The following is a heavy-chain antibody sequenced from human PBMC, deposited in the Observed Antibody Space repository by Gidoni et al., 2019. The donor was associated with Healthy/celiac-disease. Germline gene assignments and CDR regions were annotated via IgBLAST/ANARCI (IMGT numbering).Heavy chain of an antibody. D-gene: IGHD2-21*02. CDR3: AREEGDSLDY. CDR2: ISPIRGIA. CDR1: GGTFSSYT. J-gene: IGHJ4*02. Sequence: QVQLVRSWAGVTKPGSSVTVSCKASGGTFSSYTISWVRQAPGQGLEWMGRISPIRGIANYAQKFQGRVTINADKSTSTAYMELSSLRAEDTAVYYCAREEGDSLDYWGQGTLVTVSS. V-gene: IGHV1-69*08.